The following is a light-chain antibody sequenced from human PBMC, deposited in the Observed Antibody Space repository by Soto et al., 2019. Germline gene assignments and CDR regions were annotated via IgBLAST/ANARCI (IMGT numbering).Light chain of an antibody. CDR2: AAS. CDR3: QQYGTSLFT. V-gene: IGKV3-20*01. CDR1: QSVSSSY. J-gene: IGKJ5*01. Sequence: EIALTQSPGTLSLCSWERATLSCRASQSVSSSYLAWYQQQPGQAPRLLIYAASSRATGIPDRFSGSGSGTDFALTISRLEPEDFAVYYCQQYGTSLFTFGQGTRLEI.